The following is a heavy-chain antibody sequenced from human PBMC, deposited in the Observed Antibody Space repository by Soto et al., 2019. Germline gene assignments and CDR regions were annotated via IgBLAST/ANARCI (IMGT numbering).Heavy chain of an antibody. V-gene: IGHV3-23*01. J-gene: IGHJ4*02. CDR1: GFTFSSYA. D-gene: IGHD2-2*01. Sequence: ELQLLESGGGLVQPGGSLRLSCAASGFTFSSYAMSWVRQAPGKGLEWVSAISGSGGSTYYADSVKGRFTISRDNSKNTLYLQMTPLRAEDTAVYYCAKDRMPIWVSYFDYWGQGTLVTVSS. CDR2: ISGSGGST. CDR3: AKDRMPIWVSYFDY.